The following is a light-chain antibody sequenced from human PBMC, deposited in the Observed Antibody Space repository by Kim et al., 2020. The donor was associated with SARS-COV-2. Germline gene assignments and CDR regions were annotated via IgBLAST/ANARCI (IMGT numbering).Light chain of an antibody. CDR1: QTVSRN. V-gene: IGKV3-15*01. J-gene: IGKJ4*01. Sequence: SVSPGDTATLACRASQTVSRNLAWYQQKPGQAPRLLIYGAFTRATGVPARFSGSGSETEFTLTVSSLQSEDFAVYFCQQYLKWPLAFGGGTKLEI. CDR2: GAF. CDR3: QQYLKWPLA.